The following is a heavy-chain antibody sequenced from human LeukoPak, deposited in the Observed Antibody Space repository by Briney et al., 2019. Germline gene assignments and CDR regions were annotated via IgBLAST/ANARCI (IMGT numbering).Heavy chain of an antibody. Sequence: SETLSLTCTVSGGSISSYYWSWIRQPPGKGLEWIGYIYTSGSTNYNPSLKRRVTISVDTSKNQFSLKLSSVTAADTAVYYCARQGYCSSTSCSDFDYWGQGTLVTVSS. CDR2: IYTSGST. V-gene: IGHV4-4*09. J-gene: IGHJ4*02. CDR1: GGSISSYY. CDR3: ARQGYCSSTSCSDFDY. D-gene: IGHD2-2*01.